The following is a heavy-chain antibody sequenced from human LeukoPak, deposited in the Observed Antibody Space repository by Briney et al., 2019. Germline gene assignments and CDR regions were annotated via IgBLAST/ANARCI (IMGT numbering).Heavy chain of an antibody. D-gene: IGHD1-26*01. CDR2: INTDGSSR. V-gene: IGHV3-74*01. J-gene: IGHJ4*02. Sequence: PGGSLRLSCAASGFTFSSYWIHWVRQAPGKGLVWVSRINTDGSSRNYADSVKGRFTISRDNAKNMLHLQMNSLRAEDTAVYYCARDTVGAYDYWGQGTLVIVFS. CDR3: ARDTVGAYDY. CDR1: GFTFSSYW.